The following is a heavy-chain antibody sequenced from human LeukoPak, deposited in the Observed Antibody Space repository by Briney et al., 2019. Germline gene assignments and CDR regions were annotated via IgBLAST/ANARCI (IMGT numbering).Heavy chain of an antibody. CDR3: ARDLVGYSYGRGEGGVTFDI. V-gene: IGHV4-59*01. CDR1: GGSISSYY. D-gene: IGHD5-18*01. J-gene: IGHJ3*02. Sequence: SETLSLTCTVSGGSISSYYWSWIRQPPGKALEWIGCIYYSGSTDYNPSLKSRVTISVDTSKNQFSLKLRSVTAADTAVYYCARDLVGYSYGRGEGGVTFDIWGQGTMVTVSS. CDR2: IYYSGST.